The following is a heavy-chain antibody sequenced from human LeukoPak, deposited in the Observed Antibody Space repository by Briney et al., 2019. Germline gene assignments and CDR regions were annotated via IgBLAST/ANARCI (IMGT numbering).Heavy chain of an antibody. V-gene: IGHV4-4*07. Sequence: SETLSLTCTVSGGSISSYYWGWIRQPAGKGLEWIGRMYTSGNTNYNPSLKSRVTMSVDASKNQFSQKLSSVTAADTAVYYCARDRPGKGNDYWGQGTLVTVPS. CDR1: GGSISSYY. D-gene: IGHD6-6*01. J-gene: IGHJ4*02. CDR2: MYTSGNT. CDR3: ARDRPGKGNDY.